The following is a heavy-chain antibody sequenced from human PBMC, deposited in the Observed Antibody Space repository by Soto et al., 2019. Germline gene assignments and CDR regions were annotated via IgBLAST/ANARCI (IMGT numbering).Heavy chain of an antibody. V-gene: IGHV4-61*05. Sequence: SETLSLTCSVSNGSISNPIYYWAWIRQPPGKGLEWIGYIYYSGSTNYNPSLKSRVTISVDTSKNQFSLKLSSVTAADTAVYYCARQEGLWFGELLYHAFHIWGQGTMVTVSS. J-gene: IGHJ3*02. D-gene: IGHD3-10*01. CDR2: IYYSGST. CDR3: ARQEGLWFGELLYHAFHI. CDR1: NGSISNPIYY.